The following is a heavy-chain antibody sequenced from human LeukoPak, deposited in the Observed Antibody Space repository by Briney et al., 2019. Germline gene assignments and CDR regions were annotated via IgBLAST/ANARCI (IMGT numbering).Heavy chain of an antibody. CDR2: ISSSSSTI. J-gene: IGHJ5*02. D-gene: IGHD5-24*01. CDR3: ARDTMGRVEMATKGWFDP. V-gene: IGHV3-48*04. CDR1: GFTFSSYS. Sequence: GGSLRLSCAASGFTFSSYSMNWVRQAPGKGLEWVSYISSSSSTIYYADSVKGRFTISRDNAKNSLYLQMNSLRAEDTAVYYCARDTMGRVEMATKGWFDPWGQGTLVTVSS.